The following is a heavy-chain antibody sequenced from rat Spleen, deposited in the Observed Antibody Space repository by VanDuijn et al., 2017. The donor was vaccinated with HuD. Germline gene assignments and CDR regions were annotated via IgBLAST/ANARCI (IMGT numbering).Heavy chain of an antibody. Sequence: EVQLVESDGGLVQPGRSLKLSCAASGFTFSDHYMAWVRQTPTKGLEWVATISYDGSSTYYRDSVKGRFTISRDNAKNTQYLQMDSLRSEDTATYYCTRGYVMDAWGQGASVTVSS. J-gene: IGHJ4*01. V-gene: IGHV5-29*01. CDR1: GFTFSDHY. CDR2: ISYDGSST. CDR3: TRGYVMDA.